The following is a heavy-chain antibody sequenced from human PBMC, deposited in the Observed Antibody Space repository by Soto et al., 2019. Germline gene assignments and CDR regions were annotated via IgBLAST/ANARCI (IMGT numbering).Heavy chain of an antibody. CDR1: GGSTSPYY. CDR2: IDYSGGA. CDR3: ARGRPWELYDY. J-gene: IGHJ4*02. Sequence: QVQLQESGPGLVKASETLSLTCTVSGGSTSPYYWSWLRQPPGKGLEWIGFIDYSGGARYNPSLKRRVTMSLATSENQISLKLSSMTAADSAVYFCARGRPWELYDYWGQGTLVTVSS. V-gene: IGHV4-59*01. D-gene: IGHD1-7*01.